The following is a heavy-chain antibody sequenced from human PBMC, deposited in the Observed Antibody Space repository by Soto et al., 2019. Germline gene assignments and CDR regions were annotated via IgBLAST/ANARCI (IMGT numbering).Heavy chain of an antibody. CDR2: TYYRSKWYN. J-gene: IGHJ6*02. CDR3: ARVEFGVAVVVPAANYYYYGMDV. Sequence: SQTLSLTCAISGDSVSSSSAAWNWIRHSPARGLEWLGRTYYRSKWYNDYAVSVKSRITINPDTSKNQFSLQLNSVTPEDTAVYYCARVEFGVAVVVPAANYYYYGMDVWGQGTTVPVSS. CDR1: GDSVSSSSAA. V-gene: IGHV6-1*01. D-gene: IGHD2-2*01.